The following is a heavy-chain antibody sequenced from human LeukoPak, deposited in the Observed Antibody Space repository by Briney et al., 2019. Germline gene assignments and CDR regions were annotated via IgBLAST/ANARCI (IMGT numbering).Heavy chain of an antibody. V-gene: IGHV3-30-3*01. D-gene: IGHD2-21*02. J-gene: IGHJ4*02. CDR3: ASESVVVTATSFDY. Sequence: GGSLRLSCAASGFTFSSYAMHWVRQAPGKGLEWVAVISYDGSNKYYADSVKGRFTISRDNSKNTLYLQMNCLRAEDTAVYYCASESVVVTATSFDYWGQGTLVTVSS. CDR1: GFTFSSYA. CDR2: ISYDGSNK.